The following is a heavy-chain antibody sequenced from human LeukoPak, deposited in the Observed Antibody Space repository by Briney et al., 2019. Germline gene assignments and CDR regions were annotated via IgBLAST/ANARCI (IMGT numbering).Heavy chain of an antibody. Sequence: PGGSLRLSCAASGFTFSSYAMHWVRQAPGKGLEWVSYISSSSSTIYYADSVKGRFTISRDNAKNSLYLQMNSLRAEDTAVYYCARDRGYSYGMIDYWGQGTLVTVSS. CDR3: ARDRGYSYGMIDY. V-gene: IGHV3-48*01. D-gene: IGHD5-18*01. CDR2: ISSSSSTI. J-gene: IGHJ4*02. CDR1: GFTFSSYA.